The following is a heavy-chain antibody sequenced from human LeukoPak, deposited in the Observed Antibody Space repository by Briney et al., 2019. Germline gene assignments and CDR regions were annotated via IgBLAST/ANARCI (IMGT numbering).Heavy chain of an antibody. CDR1: GGSFSGYY. CDR2: INHSGST. D-gene: IGHD2-15*01. V-gene: IGHV4-34*01. Sequence: SETLSLTCAVYGGSFSGYYWSWIRQPPGKGLEWIGEINHSGSTNYNPSLKSRVTISVDTSKNQFSLKLSSVTAADTAVYYCARGSCSGGSCYSGARWFDPWGQGTLVTVSS. J-gene: IGHJ5*02. CDR3: ARGSCSGGSCYSGARWFDP.